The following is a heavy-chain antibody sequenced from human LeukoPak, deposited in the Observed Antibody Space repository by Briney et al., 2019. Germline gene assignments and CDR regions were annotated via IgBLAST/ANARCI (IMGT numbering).Heavy chain of an antibody. CDR3: AKDKGGWSYLDY. J-gene: IGHJ4*02. V-gene: IGHV3-9*01. CDR2: ISWNSGSI. D-gene: IGHD1-26*01. CDR1: GFAFDDYA. Sequence: PGRSLRLSCAASGFAFDDYAMHWVRQAPGKGLEWVSGISWNSGSIGYAESVKGRFTISRDNAKNSLYLQMNSLRAEDTALYYCAKDKGGWSYLDYWGQGTLVTVSS.